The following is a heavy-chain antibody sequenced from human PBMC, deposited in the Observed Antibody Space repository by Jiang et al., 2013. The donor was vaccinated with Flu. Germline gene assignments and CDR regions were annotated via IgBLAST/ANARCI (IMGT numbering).Heavy chain of an antibody. D-gene: IGHD6-19*01. CDR3: ARERGSITVGTNWFDP. V-gene: IGHV3-30*15. CDR1: GFTFRSHA. Sequence: LVEVWGRAWVQPREVPRDSPVRPSGFTFRSHAMHWVRQAPGKGPEWLTVISYDGSETFYAESVQGRFTVSRDNARDMLYLQMSNLRPEDTAVYSCARERGSITVGTNWFDPWGQGTLVSVSS. J-gene: IGHJ5*02. CDR2: ISYDGSET.